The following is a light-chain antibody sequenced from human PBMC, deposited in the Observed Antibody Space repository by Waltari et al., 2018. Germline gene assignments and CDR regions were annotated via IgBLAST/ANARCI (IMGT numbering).Light chain of an antibody. Sequence: DIQMTQSPSSLSASVGDRVTITCRASQSISSYLNWYQQKPGKAPKLLIYAASSVQSGVPSRFSGSGSGTDFTLTISSLQPEDFATYYCQQSYSTLGTFGQGTKLEIK. CDR2: AAS. CDR1: QSISSY. J-gene: IGKJ2*01. CDR3: QQSYSTLGT. V-gene: IGKV1-39*01.